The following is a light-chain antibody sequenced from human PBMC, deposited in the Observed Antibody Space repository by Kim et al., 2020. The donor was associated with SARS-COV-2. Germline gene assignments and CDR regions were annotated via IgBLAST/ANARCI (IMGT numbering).Light chain of an antibody. CDR2: WAS. Sequence: DIVMTQSLDSLAVSLGERATINCKSSQSVLASSNSKNYLSWYQQKPGQPPKLLIYWASTRESRVPDRFSGSGSGTDFTLTISSLQAEDVAVYYCQQYYSVPRTFGQGTKVDIK. V-gene: IGKV4-1*01. CDR1: QSVLASSNSKNY. CDR3: QQYYSVPRT. J-gene: IGKJ1*01.